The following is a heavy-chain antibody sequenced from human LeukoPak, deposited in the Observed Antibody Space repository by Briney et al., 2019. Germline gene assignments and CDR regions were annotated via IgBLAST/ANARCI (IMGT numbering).Heavy chain of an antibody. D-gene: IGHD3-3*01. J-gene: IGHJ4*02. Sequence: PGKSLRLSCAASEFSFSSYGMHWVRQAPGKGLQWVASLWYDGTNKYHADSVKGRFTISRDNSQSTLYLQMNSLRAEDTAVYYCARARVNFWSGYYHVTAPADYWGQGTLVTVSS. CDR3: ARARVNFWSGYYHVTAPADY. CDR1: EFSFSSYG. V-gene: IGHV3-33*01. CDR2: LWYDGTNK.